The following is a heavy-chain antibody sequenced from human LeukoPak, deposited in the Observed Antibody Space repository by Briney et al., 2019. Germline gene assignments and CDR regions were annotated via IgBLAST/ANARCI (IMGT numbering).Heavy chain of an antibody. Sequence: GGSLRLSCAASGFTFSSYEMNWVRQAPGKGLEWVSAISGSGGSTYYADSVKGRFTISRDNSKNTLYLQMNSLRAEDTAVYYCAKDGKGYYDSSGYYHYYYYMDVWGKGTTVTVSS. J-gene: IGHJ6*03. D-gene: IGHD3-22*01. V-gene: IGHV3-23*01. CDR1: GFTFSSYE. CDR3: AKDGKGYYDSSGYYHYYYYMDV. CDR2: ISGSGGST.